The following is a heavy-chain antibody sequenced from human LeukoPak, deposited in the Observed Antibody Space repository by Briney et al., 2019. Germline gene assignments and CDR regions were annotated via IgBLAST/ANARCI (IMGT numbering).Heavy chain of an antibody. V-gene: IGHV1-2*06. D-gene: IGHD3-22*01. Sequence: ASVKVSCKASGYTFTGYYMHWVRQAPGQGLEWMGRINPNSGGANYAQKFQGRVTMTRDTSISTAYMELSRLRSDDTAVYYCARVYYDSSGYAVPFDXWGQGTLVTV. CDR3: ARVYYDSSGYAVPFDX. J-gene: IGHJ4*02. CDR2: INPNSGGA. CDR1: GYTFTGYY.